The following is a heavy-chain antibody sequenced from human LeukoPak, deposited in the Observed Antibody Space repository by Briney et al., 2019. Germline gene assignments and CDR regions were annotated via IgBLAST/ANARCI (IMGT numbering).Heavy chain of an antibody. CDR2: ISAYNGNT. Sequence: ASVKVSCKASGYTFTSYGISWVRQAPGQGLEWMGWISAYNGNTNYAQKLQGRVTMTTDTSTSTAYMELRSLRSDDTAVYYCARVPPITIFGVVKPPLDYWGLGTLVTVSP. CDR1: GYTFTSYG. V-gene: IGHV1-18*01. CDR3: ARVPPITIFGVVKPPLDY. J-gene: IGHJ4*02. D-gene: IGHD3-3*01.